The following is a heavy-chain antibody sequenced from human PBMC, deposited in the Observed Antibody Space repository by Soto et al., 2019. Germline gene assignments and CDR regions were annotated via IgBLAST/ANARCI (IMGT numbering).Heavy chain of an antibody. CDR1: GFTFSNYC. CDR3: ARELGATNL. Sequence: GGPLSLSCTASGFTFSNYCMHWVRQAPGKGLEWVSYITPSSSTIYYADSVKGRFTVSRDNAKSSLYLQMDSLRSEDTAVYFCARELGATNLWGQGTLVTVSS. J-gene: IGHJ5*02. CDR2: ITPSSSTI. D-gene: IGHD1-26*01. V-gene: IGHV3-48*01.